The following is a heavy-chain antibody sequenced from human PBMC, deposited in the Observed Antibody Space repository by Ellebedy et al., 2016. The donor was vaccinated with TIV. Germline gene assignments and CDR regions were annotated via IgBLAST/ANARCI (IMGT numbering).Heavy chain of an antibody. CDR2: ISSSSSYI. CDR3: ARAIISYDSSGYYPNYYYYGMDV. D-gene: IGHD3-22*01. J-gene: IGHJ6*02. CDR1: GFTFSSYS. Sequence: GESLKISCAASGFTFSSYSMNWVRQAPGKGLEWVSSISSSSSYIYYADSVKGRFTISRDNAKNSLYLQMNSLRAEDTAVYYRARAIISYDSSGYYPNYYYYGMDVWGQGTTVTVSS. V-gene: IGHV3-21*01.